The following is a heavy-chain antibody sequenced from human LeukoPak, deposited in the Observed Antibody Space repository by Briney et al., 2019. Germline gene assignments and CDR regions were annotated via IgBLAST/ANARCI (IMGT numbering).Heavy chain of an antibody. V-gene: IGHV5-51*01. CDR2: IYPGDSDT. J-gene: IGHJ4*02. CDR3: ARFATTVTNYFDY. Sequence: GESLKISCKGSGYSFTSYWIGWVRQMPEKGLEWMGIIYPGDSDTRYSPSFQGQVTISADKSISTAYLQWSSLEASDTAMYYCARFATTVTNYFDYWGQGTLVTVSS. CDR1: GYSFTSYW. D-gene: IGHD4-17*01.